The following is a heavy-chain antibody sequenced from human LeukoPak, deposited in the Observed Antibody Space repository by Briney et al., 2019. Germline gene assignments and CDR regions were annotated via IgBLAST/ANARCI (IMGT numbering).Heavy chain of an antibody. V-gene: IGHV3-53*01. Sequence: GGSLRLSCAASGFTVSSSYMSWVRQAPGKGLEWVSVIYSGGSPYYADSVKGRFTISRDNSKNTLYLQMNSLRAEDTAVYYCARGVSDVGLDYWGKGTLVTVSS. CDR3: ARGVSDVGLDY. CDR1: GFTVSSSY. CDR2: IYSGGSP. J-gene: IGHJ4*02. D-gene: IGHD3-10*01.